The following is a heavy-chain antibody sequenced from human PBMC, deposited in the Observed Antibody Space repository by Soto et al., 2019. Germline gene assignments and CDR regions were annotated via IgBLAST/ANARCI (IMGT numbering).Heavy chain of an antibody. CDR3: AKDRSYYGSGSYPPLSY. CDR1: GFTFSSYG. Sequence: QVQLVESGGGVVQPGRSLRLSCAASGFTFSSYGMHWVRQAPGKGLEWVAVISYDGSNKYYADSVKGRFTISRDNSKNTLYLQMNSLRAEYTAVYYCAKDRSYYGSGSYPPLSYWGQGTLVTVSS. D-gene: IGHD3-10*01. CDR2: ISYDGSNK. J-gene: IGHJ4*02. V-gene: IGHV3-30*18.